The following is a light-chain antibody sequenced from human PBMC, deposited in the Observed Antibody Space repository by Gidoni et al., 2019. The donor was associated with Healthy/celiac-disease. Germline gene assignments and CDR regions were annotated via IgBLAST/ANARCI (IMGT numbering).Light chain of an antibody. Sequence: DIQMTQSPSSLSASVGDRVTITCRASQSISSYLNWYQQKPGKAHKLLIYAASSLQSGVPSRFSGSGSGTDFTLTISRLQPEDFATYYCQQSYSTPRTFGQGTKVVNQT. CDR3: QQSYSTPRT. V-gene: IGKV1-39*01. CDR2: AAS. CDR1: QSISSY. J-gene: IGKJ1*01.